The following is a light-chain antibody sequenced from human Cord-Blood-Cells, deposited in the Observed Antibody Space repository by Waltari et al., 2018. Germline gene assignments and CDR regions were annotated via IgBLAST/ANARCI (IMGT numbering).Light chain of an antibody. Sequence: SSQSVLYSSNNKNYLAWYQQKPGQPPNLLIYWASTRESGVPDRFSGSGSGTDFTLTISSLQAEDVAVYYCQQYYSTPFTFGPGTKVDIK. V-gene: IGKV4-1*01. CDR1: QSVLYSSNNKNY. CDR2: WAS. CDR3: QQYYSTPFT. J-gene: IGKJ3*01.